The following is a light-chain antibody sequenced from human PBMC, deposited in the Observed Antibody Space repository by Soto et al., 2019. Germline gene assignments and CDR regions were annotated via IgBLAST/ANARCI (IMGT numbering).Light chain of an antibody. Sequence: DIQMTQSPSTLSASVGDRVTITCRASQSIRYWLAWHQQKPGEAPQVLIYDVYTLQKGVPSRFSGSGFGTEFTLNISSLQPEDFATYYCQQYHGFPYTFGLGTKVEIK. CDR1: QSIRYW. J-gene: IGKJ2*01. CDR3: QQYHGFPYT. CDR2: DVY. V-gene: IGKV1-5*01.